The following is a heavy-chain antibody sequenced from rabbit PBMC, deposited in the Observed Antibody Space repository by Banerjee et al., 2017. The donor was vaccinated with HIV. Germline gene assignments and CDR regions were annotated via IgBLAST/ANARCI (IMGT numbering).Heavy chain of an antibody. CDR1: GIDFSSYYD. J-gene: IGHJ4*01. V-gene: IGHV1S40*01. CDR2: IGTTSDTT. Sequence: QSLEESGGGLVKPGASLTLTCTDSGIDFSSYYDMCWVRQAPGKGLEWIACIGTTSDTTYYASWAKGRFTISKTSSTTVTLRMTSLTAADTATYFCARDLVSSSGYGTLWGPGTLVTVS. CDR3: ARDLVSSSGYGTL. D-gene: IGHD1-1*01.